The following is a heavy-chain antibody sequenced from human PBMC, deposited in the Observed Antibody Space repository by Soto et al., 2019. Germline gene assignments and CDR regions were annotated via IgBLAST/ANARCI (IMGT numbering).Heavy chain of an antibody. CDR1: GFTFGSYR. D-gene: IGHD2-21*01. CDR2: ISPSGRDI. CDR3: ARDLVGYCGGDCHFYWFDP. Sequence: DVQLVESGGGLAKPGWSLRLSCEASGFTFGSYRMTWVRQLPGKGLEWVSSISPSGRDIYYADSLKGRFTIYRDNAKNSLFLQMNSLRVEDTAVYYCARDLVGYCGGDCHFYWFDPWGQGTLVTVSS. J-gene: IGHJ5*02. V-gene: IGHV3-21*01.